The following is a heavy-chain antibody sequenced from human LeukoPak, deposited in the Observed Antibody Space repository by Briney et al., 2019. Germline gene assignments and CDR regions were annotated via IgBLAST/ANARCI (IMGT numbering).Heavy chain of an antibody. J-gene: IGHJ6*03. Sequence: ASVKVSCKASGYTFTGYYMHWLRQAPRQRLEWMGRINTNTGGTNYAQKFQGRVTMTRDTSISTAYMELSRLRSDDTAVYYCARACSSTSCQPGGYYYYMDVWGKGTTVTVSS. CDR1: GYTFTGYY. CDR2: INTNTGGT. D-gene: IGHD2-2*01. CDR3: ARACSSTSCQPGGYYYYMDV. V-gene: IGHV1-2*06.